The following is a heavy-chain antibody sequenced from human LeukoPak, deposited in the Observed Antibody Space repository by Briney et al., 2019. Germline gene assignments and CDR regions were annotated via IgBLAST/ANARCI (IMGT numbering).Heavy chain of an antibody. V-gene: IGHV4-34*01. CDR2: INHSGST. Sequence: SETLSLTCAVYGGSFSGYYWSWIRQPPGKGLEWIGEINHSGSTNYNPSLKSRVTISVDTSKNQFSLKVTSVTAADTAVYYCARAAAKYDAFEIWGQGTMVTVSS. CDR3: ARAAAKYDAFEI. CDR1: GGSFSGYY. J-gene: IGHJ3*02. D-gene: IGHD6-25*01.